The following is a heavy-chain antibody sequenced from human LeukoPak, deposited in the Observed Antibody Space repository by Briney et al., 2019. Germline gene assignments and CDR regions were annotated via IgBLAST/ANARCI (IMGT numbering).Heavy chain of an antibody. CDR3: AKDVDSSDYYYFDY. CDR2: ISWNSGSI. Sequence: GGSLRLSCAASGFTFDDYAMHWVRQAPGKGLEWVSGISWNSGSIGYADSVKGRFTISRDNAKNSLYLQMNSLRAEDTALYYCAKDVDSSDYYYFDYWGQGTLVTVSS. CDR1: GFTFDDYA. V-gene: IGHV3-9*01. J-gene: IGHJ4*02. D-gene: IGHD3-22*01.